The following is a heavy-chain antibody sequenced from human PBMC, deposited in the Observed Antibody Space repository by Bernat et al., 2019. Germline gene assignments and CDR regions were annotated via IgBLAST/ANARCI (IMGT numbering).Heavy chain of an antibody. D-gene: IGHD3-10*01. CDR2: ISYDGSNK. J-gene: IGHJ4*02. CDR3: AKDDGDGVDY. Sequence: QVQLVESGGGVVQPGRSLRLSCAASGFTFSSYAMHWVRQAPGKGLEWVAVISYDGSNKYYADSVKGRFTISRDNSKNTLYLQMNSLRAEDTAVYYCAKDDGDGVDYWGQGTLVTVSS. V-gene: IGHV3-30*01. CDR1: GFTFSSYA.